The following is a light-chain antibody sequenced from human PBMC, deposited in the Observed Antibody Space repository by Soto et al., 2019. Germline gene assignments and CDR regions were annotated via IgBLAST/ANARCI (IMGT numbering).Light chain of an antibody. CDR3: QQCVTQPLT. V-gene: IGKV3-20*01. J-gene: IGKJ1*01. CDR1: QSVSKNY. Sequence: EIVLTQSPGTLSLSPGERATLSCRASQSVSKNYLAWYQHKPGQAPRLLIDDASNRATGIPDRFSGSGSGTDFTLTISSLEPEDSAVYYCQQCVTQPLTFGQGTKVEIK. CDR2: DAS.